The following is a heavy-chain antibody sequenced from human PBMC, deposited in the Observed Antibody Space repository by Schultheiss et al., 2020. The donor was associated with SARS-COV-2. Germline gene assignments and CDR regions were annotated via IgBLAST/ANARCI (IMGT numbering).Heavy chain of an antibody. CDR1: GFTFSTYW. CDR2: ISGSGGST. D-gene: IGHD1-26*01. V-gene: IGHV3-23*01. CDR3: AKDASYTIVGATYDAFDI. J-gene: IGHJ3*02. Sequence: GESLKISCAASGFTFSTYWMSWVRQAPGKGLEWVSAISGSGGSTYYADSVQGRFTISRDNAKNSLYLQMNSLRAEDTAVYYCAKDASYTIVGATYDAFDIWGQGTMVTVSS.